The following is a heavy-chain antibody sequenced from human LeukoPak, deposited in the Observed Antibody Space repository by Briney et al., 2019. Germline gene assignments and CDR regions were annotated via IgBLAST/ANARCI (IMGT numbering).Heavy chain of an antibody. V-gene: IGHV4-39*01. J-gene: IGHJ4*02. D-gene: IGHD3-22*01. CDR2: IYYSGST. CDR3: ARTPPLDYYDSSGPLDY. CDR1: GGSISSSSYY. Sequence: SETLSLTCTVSGGSISSSSYYWGWIRQPPGKGLEWNGSIYYSGSTYYNPSLKSRVTISVDTSKNQFSLKLSSVTAADTAVYYCARTPPLDYYDSSGPLDYWGQGTLVTVSS.